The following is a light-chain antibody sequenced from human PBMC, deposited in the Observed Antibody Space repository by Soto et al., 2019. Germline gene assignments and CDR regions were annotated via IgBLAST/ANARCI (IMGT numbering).Light chain of an antibody. CDR1: QTISSW. J-gene: IGKJ1*01. CDR3: QQSVGTPNT. CDR2: KSS. Sequence: DIQMTQSPSTLSGSEGDRVTITCRASQTISSWLAWYQQKPGKAPKLLIYKSSTLKSGVPSRFSGSGSGTDFTLTITSLQPEDVATYYSQQSVGTPNTFGQGTKVDIK. V-gene: IGKV1-5*03.